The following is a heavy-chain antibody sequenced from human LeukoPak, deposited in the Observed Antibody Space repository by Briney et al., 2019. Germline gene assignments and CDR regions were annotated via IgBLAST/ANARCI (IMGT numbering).Heavy chain of an antibody. CDR1: GGSIRGSSYH. V-gene: IGHV4-39*01. J-gene: IGHJ6*03. CDR2: IYYSGST. D-gene: IGHD3-22*01. CDR3: ARHQGGSRGYFPHYTHYYYYMDV. Sequence: SETLSLTCTVSGGSIRGSSYHWGWIRQPPGQGLEWIGSIYYSGSTFYNPSLKSRVTVSVDTSQSQFSLKLSSVTAADTAVYYCARHQGGSRGYFPHYTHYYYYMDVWGKGTTVTVSS.